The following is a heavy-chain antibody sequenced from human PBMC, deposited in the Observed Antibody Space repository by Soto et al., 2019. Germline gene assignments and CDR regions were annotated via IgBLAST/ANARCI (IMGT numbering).Heavy chain of an antibody. CDR2: MSTSGGDI. Sequence: RRLSCAASGFTFNTYDFHWVRQAPGKGLEWVSYMSTSGGDIYYADSVKGRFTISRDNANNALYLQMNSLRADDTAVYYCARVGQDYYYGMDVWGRGTTVTVSS. CDR1: GFTFNTYD. CDR3: ARVGQDYYYGMDV. J-gene: IGHJ6*02. V-gene: IGHV3-11*01.